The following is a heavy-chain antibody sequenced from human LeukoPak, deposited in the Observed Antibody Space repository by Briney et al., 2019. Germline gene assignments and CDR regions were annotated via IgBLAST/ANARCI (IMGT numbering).Heavy chain of an antibody. CDR1: GLTFRDAG. CDR3: AHRNTSMVRVDY. J-gene: IGHJ4*02. Sequence: PGGSLRLSCVVSGLTFRDAGMSWVRQAPGKGLEWVGRIRNKTDGGTTDYAAPVRGRFTISRDDSQNTLYLQMSSLKTEDTAVYFCAHRNTSMVRVDYWGQGTLVTVSS. CDR2: IRNKTDGGTT. D-gene: IGHD5-18*01. V-gene: IGHV3-15*01.